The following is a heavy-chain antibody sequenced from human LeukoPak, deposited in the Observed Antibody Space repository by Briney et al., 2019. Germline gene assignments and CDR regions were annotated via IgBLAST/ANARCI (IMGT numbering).Heavy chain of an antibody. CDR3: ARGANWFDP. CDR2: TYYSGST. Sequence: SQTLSLTCPVSGPSISSYYWSWIRHPPGKLLEWIGYTYYSGSTNYNPSLKSRVIISVDTSKTEFSLKRSSVTAADTAVYYCARGANWFDPCGQGTLVTVSS. J-gene: IGHJ5*02. CDR1: GPSISSYY. V-gene: IGHV4-59*01.